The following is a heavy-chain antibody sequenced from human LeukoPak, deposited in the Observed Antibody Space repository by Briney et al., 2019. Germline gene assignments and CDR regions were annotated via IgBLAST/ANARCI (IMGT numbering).Heavy chain of an antibody. CDR3: ARGGILTGYFDY. D-gene: IGHD3-9*01. CDR1: GFTFSSYG. V-gene: IGHV3-48*04. CDR2: ISSSGSTI. J-gene: IGHJ4*02. Sequence: GGSLRLSCAASGFTFSSYGMHWVRQAPGKGLEWVSYISSSGSTIYYADSVKGRFTISRDNAKSSLYLQMNSLRAEDTAVYYCARGGILTGYFDYWGQGTLVTVSS.